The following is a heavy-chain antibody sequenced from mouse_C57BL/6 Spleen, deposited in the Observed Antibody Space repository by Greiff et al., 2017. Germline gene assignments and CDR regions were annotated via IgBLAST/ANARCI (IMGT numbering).Heavy chain of an antibody. CDR2: IWSGGST. J-gene: IGHJ4*01. CDR3: ARMGYDVGYYAMDY. V-gene: IGHV2-2*01. Sequence: QVQLQQSGPGLVQPSQSLSITCTVSGFSLTSYGVHWVRQSPGKGLEWLGVIWSGGSTDYNAAFISRLSISKDNSKSQVFFKMNSLQADDTAIYYCARMGYDVGYYAMDYWGQGTSVTVSS. CDR1: GFSLTSYG. D-gene: IGHD2-2*01.